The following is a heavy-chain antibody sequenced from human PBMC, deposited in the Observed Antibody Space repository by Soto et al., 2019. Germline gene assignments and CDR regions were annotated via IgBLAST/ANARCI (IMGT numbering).Heavy chain of an antibody. Sequence: QVQLMQSGVEVRKPGASVRLSCETSGYNFNQYYIHWVRQAPGQGLEWMGIINLRGGTTEYAHKFRGRVTVTGDTSTKTAYMELRSLRSEDTAMYFCARGPEDSDVPRWDYWGQGTLVTVSS. V-gene: IGHV1-46*02. CDR1: GYNFNQYY. J-gene: IGHJ4*02. CDR3: ARGPEDSDVPRWDY. D-gene: IGHD1-26*01. CDR2: INLRGGTT.